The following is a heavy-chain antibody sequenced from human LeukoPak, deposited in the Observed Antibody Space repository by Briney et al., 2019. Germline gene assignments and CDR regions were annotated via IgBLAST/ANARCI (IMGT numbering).Heavy chain of an antibody. Sequence: GASLKISCKGSGYSFTSYWISWVRQMPGKGLEWMGRIDPSDSYTNYSQSFQGHVTISADKSISTAYLQWSSLKASDTAMYYCRIAVAGTASDYWGQGTLVTVSS. CDR1: GYSFTSYW. V-gene: IGHV5-10-1*01. D-gene: IGHD6-19*01. CDR2: IDPSDSYT. J-gene: IGHJ4*02. CDR3: RIAVAGTASDY.